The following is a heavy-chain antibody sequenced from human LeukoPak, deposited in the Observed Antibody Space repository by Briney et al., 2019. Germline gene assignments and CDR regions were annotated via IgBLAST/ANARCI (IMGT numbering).Heavy chain of an antibody. CDR2: IGNSDGRT. Sequence: GGSLRLSCAASGFTFSSYAMSWVRQAPGKGLEWVSGIGNSDGRTYYADSVKGRSTISRDNSKNTLFLQVNSLGGEDTAVYYCAKGIGYYYFFDYWGQGTLVTVSS. CDR1: GFTFSSYA. J-gene: IGHJ4*02. CDR3: AKGIGYYYFFDY. D-gene: IGHD3-22*01. V-gene: IGHV3-23*01.